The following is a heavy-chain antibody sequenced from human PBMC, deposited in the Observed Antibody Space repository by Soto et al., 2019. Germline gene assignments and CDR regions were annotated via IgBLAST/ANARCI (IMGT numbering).Heavy chain of an antibody. CDR1: GGTFICYS. V-gene: IGHV4-34*01. D-gene: IGHD2-15*01. Sequence: XVTMCLTYDVDGGTFICYSWTWIIKTPGKGLQWIGQINHSGSTNYNPSLKSRVTISVDTSKNQFSLKLSSVTAADTAVYYCARLPPDCSGGSCYYGMDVWGQGTTVTVSS. CDR2: INHSGST. CDR3: ARLPPDCSGGSCYYGMDV. J-gene: IGHJ6*02.